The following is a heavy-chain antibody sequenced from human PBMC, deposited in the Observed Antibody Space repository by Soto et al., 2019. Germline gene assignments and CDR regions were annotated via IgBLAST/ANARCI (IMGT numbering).Heavy chain of an antibody. CDR3: ARGIVGYFGVDYYYGMVV. CDR1: GYTFTSSG. D-gene: IGHD2-21*01. V-gene: IGHV1-18*01. CDR2: ISPYNGNT. J-gene: IGHJ6*01. Sequence: QVQLVQSGAEVKKPGASVKVSCKASGYTFTSSGISWVRQAPGQGLEWMGWISPYNGNTNYAQKLQGRVTMTTDTASSTAYMELRSLRSDDSALYYCARGIVGYFGVDYYYGMVVWGQGTTVTVSS.